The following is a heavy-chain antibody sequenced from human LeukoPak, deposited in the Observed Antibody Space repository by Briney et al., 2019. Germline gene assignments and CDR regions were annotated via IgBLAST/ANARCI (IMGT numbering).Heavy chain of an antibody. V-gene: IGHV4-59*12. J-gene: IGHJ4*02. D-gene: IGHD2-15*01. CDR2: IYQTGAT. CDR1: GGSISNYY. CDR3: ARGHKGGSCRY. Sequence: SETLSLTCTVSGGSISNYYWSWFRQPPGKGLEWIGYIYQTGATSYNPSLKSRVTISIDTSKNQFSLKLSSVTAADTAVYYCARGHKGGSCRYWGQGTLVTVSS.